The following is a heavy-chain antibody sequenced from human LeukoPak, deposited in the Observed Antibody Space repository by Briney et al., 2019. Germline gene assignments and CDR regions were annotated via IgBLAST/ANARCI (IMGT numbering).Heavy chain of an antibody. Sequence: DTLSLMCSVSWDSISSRSECWAWFRQPPWKGLEWIGRIYYNGSTDYTRSLKNRFTIPVDTPKNQFSLKLTSMTPSVMSCHYCARPPPAAAIVPSWGQGTLVTVSS. CDR1: WDSISSRSEC. D-gene: IGHD5-18*01. V-gene: IGHV4-39*01. CDR2: IYYNGST. J-gene: IGHJ5*02. CDR3: ARPPPAAAIVPS.